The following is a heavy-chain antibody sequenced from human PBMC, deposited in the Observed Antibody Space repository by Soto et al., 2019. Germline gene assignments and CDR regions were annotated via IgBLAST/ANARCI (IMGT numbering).Heavy chain of an antibody. CDR2: IAHDGSNK. J-gene: IGHJ4*02. V-gene: IGHV3-7*04. CDR3: AREDHSTYNS. D-gene: IGHD4-4*01. Sequence: EVQLVESGGGLVQPGGSLRLSCAASGFTFSSYWMSWVRQAPGKEMEWVANIAHDGSNKYYVDSVKGRFTISRDNAKNSLYLELNSLRGEDTAVYYCAREDHSTYNSWGQGTLVTVSS. CDR1: GFTFSSYW.